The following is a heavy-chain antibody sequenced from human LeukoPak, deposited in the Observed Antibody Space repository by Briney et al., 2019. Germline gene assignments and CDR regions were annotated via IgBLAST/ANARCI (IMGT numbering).Heavy chain of an antibody. D-gene: IGHD2-15*01. V-gene: IGHV4-34*01. CDR3: ARGGYCSGGSCYLHYYYYMDV. J-gene: IGHJ6*03. Sequence: SETLSLTCAVYGGSFSGYYWSWIRQPPGKGLEWIGEINHSGSTNYNPSHKSRVTISVDTSKNQFSLKLSSVTAADTAVYYCARGGYCSGGSCYLHYYYYMDVWGEGTTVTVSS. CDR2: INHSGST. CDR1: GGSFSGYY.